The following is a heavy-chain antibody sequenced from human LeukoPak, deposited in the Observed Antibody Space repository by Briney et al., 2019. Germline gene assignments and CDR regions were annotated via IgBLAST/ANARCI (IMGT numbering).Heavy chain of an antibody. CDR1: GGSFSDYY. Sequence: SETLSLTCAVYGGSFSDYYWSWIRQPPGKGLEWIGEINHSGSTNYNPSLKSRVTISVDTSKNPFSLKLSSVTAADTAVYYCARDQVVMITFGGVIEQRYYGMDVWGQGTTVTVSS. D-gene: IGHD3-16*02. CDR3: ARDQVVMITFGGVIEQRYYGMDV. J-gene: IGHJ6*02. V-gene: IGHV4-34*01. CDR2: INHSGST.